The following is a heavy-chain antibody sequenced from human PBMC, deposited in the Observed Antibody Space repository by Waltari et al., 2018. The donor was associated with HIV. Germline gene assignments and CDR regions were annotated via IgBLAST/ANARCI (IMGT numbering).Heavy chain of an antibody. D-gene: IGHD3-10*01. Sequence: EVQLVESGGGLVQPGGSLKLSCAASGFTFSGSTMHWVRQASGKGLEWVGHIKKKGNTYGKAYAASVKGRFTISRDDSKNTAYLQMSSLEIEDTAVYYCTRLPTIYYVSGTYPFDYWGQGTLVTVSS. V-gene: IGHV3-73*01. J-gene: IGHJ4*02. CDR1: GFTFSGST. CDR2: IKKKGNTYGK. CDR3: TRLPTIYYVSGTYPFDY.